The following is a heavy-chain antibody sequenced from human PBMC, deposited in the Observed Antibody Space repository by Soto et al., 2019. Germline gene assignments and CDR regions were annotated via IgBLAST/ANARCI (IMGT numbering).Heavy chain of an antibody. CDR2: LYIGGST. Sequence: PVVSLRLSCAASGFTVSNNYMTWVRQAPGKGLEWVSVLYIGGSTYYADSVKGRFTISRDNSKNTLYLQMNSLRAEDTAVYYCDRVARDYYYGIDGWVQVNTVTV. CDR1: GFTVSNNY. J-gene: IGHJ6*02. V-gene: IGHV3-53*01. CDR3: DRVARDYYYGIDG.